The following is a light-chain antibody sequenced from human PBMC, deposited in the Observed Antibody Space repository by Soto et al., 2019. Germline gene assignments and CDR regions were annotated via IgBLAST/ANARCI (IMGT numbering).Light chain of an antibody. CDR3: AAWDDSLNGFV. V-gene: IGLV1-44*01. CDR2: TNN. CDR1: SSNIGSNT. Sequence: QPVLTQPPSASGAPGQRVTISCSGSSSNIGSNTVNWYQQLPGTAPKLLIYTNNQRPSGVRDRFSGSRSGTSASLAISGLQSEDEADYYCAAWDDSLNGFVFGTGTQLTVL. J-gene: IGLJ1*01.